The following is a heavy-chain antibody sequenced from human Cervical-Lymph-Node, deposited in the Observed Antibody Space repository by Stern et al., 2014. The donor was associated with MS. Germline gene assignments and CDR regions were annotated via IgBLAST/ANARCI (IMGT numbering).Heavy chain of an antibody. J-gene: IGHJ4*02. V-gene: IGHV4-61*02. CDR1: GGSISSGSDY. Sequence: ESGPGLVKPSQTLSLTCTVSGGSISSGSDYWIWIRQSAGKGLEWIGRIHPSANTFYNPSLKSRVTISLDTSKNQFSLKLSSVTAADTAVYYCASGYRLFEYWGQGTLVTVSS. CDR3: ASGYRLFEY. D-gene: IGHD5-12*01. CDR2: IHPSANT.